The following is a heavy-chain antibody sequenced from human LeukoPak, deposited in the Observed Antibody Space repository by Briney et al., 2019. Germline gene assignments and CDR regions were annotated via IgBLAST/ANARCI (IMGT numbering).Heavy chain of an antibody. V-gene: IGHV3-20*04. D-gene: IGHD3-3*01. CDR2: INWNGGST. Sequence: GGSLRLSCAASGFTFDDYGMSWVRQAPAKGLEWVSGINWNGGSTGYADSVKGRFTISRDNAKNSLYLQMNSLRAEDTALYYCARTQADFWSGYFSGRFDPWGQGTLVTVSS. CDR3: ARTQADFWSGYFSGRFDP. J-gene: IGHJ5*02. CDR1: GFTFDDYG.